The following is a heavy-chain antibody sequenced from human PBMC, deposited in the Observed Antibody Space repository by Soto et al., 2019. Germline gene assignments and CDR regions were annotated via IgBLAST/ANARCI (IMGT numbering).Heavy chain of an antibody. CDR2: INPNSGGT. V-gene: IGHV1-2*02. CDR1: GYTFTGYY. J-gene: IGHJ6*02. Sequence: ASVKVSCKASGYTFTGYYMHWVRQAPGQGLEWMGWINPNSGGTNYAQKFQGRVTMTRDTSISTAYMELSRLRSDDTAVYYCASDLEYYYDSSPWLCYYCMDVWGQGTTVTVSS. D-gene: IGHD3-22*01. CDR3: ASDLEYYYDSSPWLCYYCMDV.